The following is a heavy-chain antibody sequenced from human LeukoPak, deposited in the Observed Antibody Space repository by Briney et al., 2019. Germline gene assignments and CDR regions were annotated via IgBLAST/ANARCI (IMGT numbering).Heavy chain of an antibody. J-gene: IGHJ4*02. Sequence: GASLKVSCKASGYTFTTYYMHWVRQAPGQGLEWMGIINPSGGSTSYAQKFQGRVTMTRDMSTSTVYMELSSLRSEDTAVYYCARYQGYSDYDFCFDYWGQGTLVTVSS. CDR2: INPSGGST. CDR3: ARYQGYSDYDFCFDY. CDR1: GYTFTTYY. D-gene: IGHD5-12*01. V-gene: IGHV1-46*01.